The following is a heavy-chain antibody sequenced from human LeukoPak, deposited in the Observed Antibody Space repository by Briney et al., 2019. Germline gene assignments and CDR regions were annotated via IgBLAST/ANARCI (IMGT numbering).Heavy chain of an antibody. V-gene: IGHV3-23*01. CDR3: AKGGCGGDCYYYYYYMDV. J-gene: IGHJ6*03. D-gene: IGHD2-21*02. Sequence: GGSLRLSCAASGFTFRSYGMSWVRQAPGKGLEWVSAISDNGGSTYYADSVKGRFTISRDNSKNTLYLQMTSLRAEDTAVYYCAKGGCGGDCYYYYYYMDVWGKGTTVTVSS. CDR2: ISDNGGST. CDR1: GFTFRSYG.